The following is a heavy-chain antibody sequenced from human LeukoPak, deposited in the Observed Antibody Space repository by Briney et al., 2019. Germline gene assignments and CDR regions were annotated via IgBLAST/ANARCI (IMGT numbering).Heavy chain of an antibody. V-gene: IGHV3-49*04. J-gene: IGHJ4*02. CDR3: TRDQTPDY. Sequence: GGSLRLSCTASGFTFGDYAMTWVRQAPGKGLEWVGFIASETYGGTAEYAASVKGRFTISRDDSKSIAYLQMNSLKTEDTAVYYRTRDQTPDYWGQGTLVTVSS. CDR2: IASETYGGTA. CDR1: GFTFGDYA.